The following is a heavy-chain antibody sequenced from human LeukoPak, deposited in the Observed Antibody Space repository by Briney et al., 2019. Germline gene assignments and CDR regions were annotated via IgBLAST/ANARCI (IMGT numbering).Heavy chain of an antibody. CDR1: GFTVTSNY. J-gene: IGHJ4*02. V-gene: IGHV3-66*01. CDR3: ARERPDSRNLDS. Sequence: GGSLSLSCAASGFTVTSNYINWVRHAPGQGLEWVLITYSGDTTYYADSVKGRFIISRDDSKNTLSLQMNDLRVEDTAVYYCARERPDSRNLDSWGRGALVTVSS. CDR2: TYSGDTT. D-gene: IGHD1-14*01.